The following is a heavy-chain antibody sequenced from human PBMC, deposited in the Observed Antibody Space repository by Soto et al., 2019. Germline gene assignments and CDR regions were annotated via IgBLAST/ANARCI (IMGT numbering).Heavy chain of an antibody. V-gene: IGHV1-69*02. CDR2: IIPILGIA. Sequence: ASVKVSCKASGGTFSSYTISWVRQAPGQGLEWMGRIIPILGIANYAQKFQGRVTITADKSTSTAYMELSSLRSEDTAVYYCARAPLKDDYYYYYMDVWGKGTTVTVSS. CDR1: GGTFSSYT. J-gene: IGHJ6*03. CDR3: ARAPLKDDYYYYYMDV. D-gene: IGHD2-8*01.